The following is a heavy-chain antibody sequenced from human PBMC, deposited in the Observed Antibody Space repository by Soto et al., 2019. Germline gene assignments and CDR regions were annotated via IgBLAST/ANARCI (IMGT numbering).Heavy chain of an antibody. D-gene: IGHD3-10*01. CDR3: ARLVYGSGSYYKSGRSYYFDY. J-gene: IGHJ4*02. CDR1: GYTFTSYG. Sequence: ASVKVSCMASGYTFTSYGINWVRQAPGQGLEWMGWISAYNGNTNYAQKLQGRVTMTTDTSTSTAYMELRSLRSDDTAVYYCARLVYGSGSYYKSGRSYYFDYWGQGTLVTVSS. V-gene: IGHV1-18*01. CDR2: ISAYNGNT.